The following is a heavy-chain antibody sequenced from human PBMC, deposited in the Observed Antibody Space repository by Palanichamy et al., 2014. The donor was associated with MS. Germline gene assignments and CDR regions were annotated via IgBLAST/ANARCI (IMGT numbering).Heavy chain of an antibody. V-gene: IGHV4-34*01. D-gene: IGHD3-10*01. J-gene: IGHJ3*01. CDR3: ARGAFGDFGDDAFDV. CDR1: GGSFSDFY. CDR2: ISHTGAT. Sequence: QVRLQQWGAGLLKPSETPSLTCSVSGGSFSDFYWAWIRQPPGRGLEWIGEISHTGATTSNPSLESRVTVSVDTSKNQFSLRIISLTAADTAVYYCARGAFGDFGDDAFDVWGQGTRVTVSS.